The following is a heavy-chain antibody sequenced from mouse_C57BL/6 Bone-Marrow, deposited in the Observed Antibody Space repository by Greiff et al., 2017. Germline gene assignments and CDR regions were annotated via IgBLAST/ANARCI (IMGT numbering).Heavy chain of an antibody. V-gene: IGHV14-4*01. CDR2: IEPENGDT. J-gene: IGHJ4*01. CDR1: GFNIKDDY. CDR3: TGGGAMDY. Sequence: VQLQQSGAELVRPGASVKLSCTASGFNIKDDYMHWVKQRPEQGLEWIGWIEPENGDTKNASKFQGKATITAATSSNTAYLPLSSLTSEDTAVYSCTGGGAMDYWGQGTSVTVSS.